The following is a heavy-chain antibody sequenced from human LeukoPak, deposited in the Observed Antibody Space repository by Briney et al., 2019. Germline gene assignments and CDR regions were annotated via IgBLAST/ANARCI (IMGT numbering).Heavy chain of an antibody. CDR1: GGSISNYY. J-gene: IGHJ6*03. Sequence: SETLSLTCTVSGGSISNYYWTWIRQPAGKGLEWIGRIYTSGGTNYNPSLKSRVTMSVGTSKNQFSLKLSSVTAADTAVYYCARVNYYYYYMDVWGKGTTVTISS. CDR3: ARVNYYYYYMDV. CDR2: IYTSGGT. V-gene: IGHV4-4*07.